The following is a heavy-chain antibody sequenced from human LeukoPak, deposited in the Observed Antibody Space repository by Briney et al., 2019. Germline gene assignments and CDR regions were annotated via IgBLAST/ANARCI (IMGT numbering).Heavy chain of an antibody. J-gene: IGHJ5*02. CDR3: ARRKDYCSSTSCYNWFDP. CDR1: GGSISSYY. CDR2: IYYSGST. V-gene: IGHV4-59*08. D-gene: IGHD2-2*01. Sequence: SETLSLTCTVSGGSISSYYWSWIRQPPGKGLEGIGYIYYSGSTNYNPSLKSRVTISVDTSKNQFSLKLSSVTAADTAVYYCARRKDYCSSTSCYNWFDPWGQGTLVTVSS.